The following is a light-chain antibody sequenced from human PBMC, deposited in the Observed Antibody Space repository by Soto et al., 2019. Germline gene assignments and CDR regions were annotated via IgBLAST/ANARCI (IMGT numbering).Light chain of an antibody. V-gene: IGKV1-5*03. CDR2: KAS. Sequence: DIQMTQSPSTLSASVGDRVTITCRASQSISSWLAWYQQKPGKAPKLLIYKASSLESGVPSRFSGNGSGTEFTLTISSLQPDDFATYYCQQYNTYSTVGQGTRLEIK. CDR1: QSISSW. CDR3: QQYNTYST. J-gene: IGKJ5*01.